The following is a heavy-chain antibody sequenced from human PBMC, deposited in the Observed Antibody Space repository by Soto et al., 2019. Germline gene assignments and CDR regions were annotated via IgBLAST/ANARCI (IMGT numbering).Heavy chain of an antibody. CDR1: GFSLRNAGLG. Sequence: QVTVKESGPVLVKRTETLTLTCTVSGFSLRNAGLGVSWSRQPPGKALEWLAHIFSNDDKSYSTSLKSRLTISKDTSRSQVVLIMTNMDPVDTATYYCASTYSTSWYWFDHWGQGTLVTVSS. D-gene: IGHD6-13*01. J-gene: IGHJ5*02. V-gene: IGHV2-26*04. CDR2: IFSNDDK. CDR3: ASTYSTSWYWFDH.